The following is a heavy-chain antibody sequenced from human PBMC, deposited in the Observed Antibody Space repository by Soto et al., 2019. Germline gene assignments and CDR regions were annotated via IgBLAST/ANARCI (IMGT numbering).Heavy chain of an antibody. CDR2: ISSSGSTI. CDR3: ARERGAQLVDY. D-gene: IGHD6-6*01. Sequence: GGSLRLSCAASGFTFSSYEMNWVRQAPGKGLEWVSYISSSGSTIYYAASLKGRFTISRDNAKNSLYLQMNSLRAEDTAVYYCARERGAQLVDYWGQGTLVTVSS. CDR1: GFTFSSYE. J-gene: IGHJ4*02. V-gene: IGHV3-48*03.